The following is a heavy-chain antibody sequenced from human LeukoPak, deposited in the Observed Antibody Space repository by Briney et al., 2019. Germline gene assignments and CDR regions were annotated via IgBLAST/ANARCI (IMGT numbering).Heavy chain of an antibody. Sequence: PGRSLRLSCAPSGFTFRSYGMHWVRQAPGKGLEWVAVISYDGSNEYYADSVKGRFTVSRDNSKNTLYLQVNSLRAEDTAVYYCAKDRSEWDLAFDYWGQGTLVTVSS. CDR3: AKDRSEWDLAFDY. J-gene: IGHJ4*02. CDR1: GFTFRSYG. CDR2: ISYDGSNE. D-gene: IGHD1-26*01. V-gene: IGHV3-30*18.